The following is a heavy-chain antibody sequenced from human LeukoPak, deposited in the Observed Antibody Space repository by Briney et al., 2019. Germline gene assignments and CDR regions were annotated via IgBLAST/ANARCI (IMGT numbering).Heavy chain of an antibody. D-gene: IGHD3-3*01. V-gene: IGHV1-69*01. J-gene: IGHJ6*03. CDR3: ARAPIFGVVTPSYYYMDV. CDR2: IIPIFGTA. CDR1: GGTFSSYA. Sequence: ASVKVSCKTSGGTFSSYAISWVRQAPGQGLEWMGGIIPIFGTANYAQKFQGRVTITADESTSTAYMELSSLRSEDTAGYYCARAPIFGVVTPSYYYMDVWGKGTTVTVSS.